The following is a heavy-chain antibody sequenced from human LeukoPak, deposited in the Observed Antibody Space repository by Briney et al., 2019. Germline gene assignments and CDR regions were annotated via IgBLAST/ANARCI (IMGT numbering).Heavy chain of an antibody. V-gene: IGHV1-3*03. CDR1: GYTFTSYA. J-gene: IGHJ6*03. CDR3: ARAQLERRLSYYYYYMDV. CDR2: INAGNGNT. D-gene: IGHD1-1*01. Sequence: VASVKVSCKASGYTFTSYAMHWVRQAPGQRLEWMGWINAGNGNTKYSQEFQGRVTITRDTSASTAYMELSSLRSEDMAVYYCARAQLERRLSYYYYYMDVWGKGTTVTVSS.